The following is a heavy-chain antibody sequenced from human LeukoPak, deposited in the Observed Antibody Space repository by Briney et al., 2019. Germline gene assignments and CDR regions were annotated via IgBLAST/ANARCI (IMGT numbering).Heavy chain of an antibody. CDR3: AKAQRRGLGIGYFDY. D-gene: IGHD7-27*01. CDR2: ISWNSGSI. J-gene: IGHJ4*02. V-gene: IGHV3-9*01. CDR1: GFTFDDYA. Sequence: GRSLRLSCAASGFTFDDYAMHWVRQAPGRGLEWVSGISWNSGSIGYADSVKGRFAITRDDAKNSLYLQMNSLRAEDTALYYCAKAQRRGLGIGYFDYWGQGTLVTVSS.